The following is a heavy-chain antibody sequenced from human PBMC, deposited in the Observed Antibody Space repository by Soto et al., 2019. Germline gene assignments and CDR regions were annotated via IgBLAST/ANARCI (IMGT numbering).Heavy chain of an antibody. V-gene: IGHV3-23*01. CDR2: ITGSSVGT. CDR1: GFIFSNYV. D-gene: IGHD6-6*01. Sequence: GSLRLSCAASGFIFSNYVIAWVRQAPGKGLEWVSAITGSSVGTYYADSVQGRFTISRDNSKNTVFLQMGSLRLDDTAVYYCARRARPDFYYMDVWGKGTTVTVSS. CDR3: ARRARPDFYYMDV. J-gene: IGHJ6*03.